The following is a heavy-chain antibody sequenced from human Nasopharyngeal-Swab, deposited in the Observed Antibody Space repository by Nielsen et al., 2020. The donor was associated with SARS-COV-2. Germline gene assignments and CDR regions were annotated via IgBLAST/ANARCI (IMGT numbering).Heavy chain of an antibody. CDR3: TTEGGKYYDFWSGYYGYYGMDV. D-gene: IGHD3-3*01. Sequence: WIRQPPGKGLEWVGRIKSKTDGGTTDYAAPVKGRFTISRDDSKNTLYLQINSLKTEDTAVYYCTTEGGKYYDFWSGYYGYYGMDVWGQGTTVTVSS. V-gene: IGHV3-15*01. J-gene: IGHJ6*02. CDR2: IKSKTDGGTT.